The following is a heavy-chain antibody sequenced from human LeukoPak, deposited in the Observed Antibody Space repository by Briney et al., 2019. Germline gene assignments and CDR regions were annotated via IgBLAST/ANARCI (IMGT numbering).Heavy chain of an antibody. D-gene: IGHD3-3*01. J-gene: IGHJ4*02. CDR2: ISSSSSYI. Sequence: PGGSLRLSCAASGFTFSSYTMSWVRQAPGKGLEWVSSISSSSSYIYYADSVKGRFTISRDNAKNSLYLQMNSLRAEDTAVYYCARGPFWSGYSDYWGQGTLVTVSS. V-gene: IGHV3-21*01. CDR3: ARGPFWSGYSDY. CDR1: GFTFSSYT.